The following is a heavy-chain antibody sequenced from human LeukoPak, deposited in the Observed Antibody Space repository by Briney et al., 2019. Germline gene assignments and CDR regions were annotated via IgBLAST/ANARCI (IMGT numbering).Heavy chain of an antibody. V-gene: IGHV3-30*18. CDR3: AKDQYDRSGYYSEPLDY. J-gene: IGHJ4*02. Sequence: GRSLRLSCAASGFTFSSYGMHWVRQAPGKGLEWVAVISYDGSNKYYADSVKGRFTISRDNSKNTLYLQMNSLRAEDTAVHYCAKDQYDRSGYYSEPLDYWGQGTLVTVSS. D-gene: IGHD3-22*01. CDR1: GFTFSSYG. CDR2: ISYDGSNK.